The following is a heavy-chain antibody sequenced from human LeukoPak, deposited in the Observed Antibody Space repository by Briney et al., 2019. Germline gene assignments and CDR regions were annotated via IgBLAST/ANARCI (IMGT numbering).Heavy chain of an antibody. D-gene: IGHD3-22*01. Sequence: PSETLSLTCAVYGGSFSGYYWSWIRQPPGKGLEWIGYIYYSGSTNYNPSLKSRVTISVDTSKNQFSLKLSSVTAADTAVYYCARWKSRGYYDSTVGYFDYWGQGTLVTVSS. CDR3: ARWKSRGYYDSTVGYFDY. V-gene: IGHV4-59*01. CDR1: GGSFSGYY. J-gene: IGHJ4*02. CDR2: IYYSGST.